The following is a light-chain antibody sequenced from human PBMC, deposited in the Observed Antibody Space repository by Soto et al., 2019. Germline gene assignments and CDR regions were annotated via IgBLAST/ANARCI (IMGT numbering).Light chain of an antibody. J-gene: IGLJ2*01. CDR3: SSYTNRRTII. CDR2: DVT. V-gene: IGLV2-14*01. CDR1: SSDVGGYNY. Sequence: QSALTQPASVSGSPGQSITISCTGTSSDVGGYNYVSWYQQHPGKAPKLMVYDVTKRPSGVSYRVSGSKSGNTASLTISGLQGEDEADYYCSSYTNRRTIIFGGGTKVTVL.